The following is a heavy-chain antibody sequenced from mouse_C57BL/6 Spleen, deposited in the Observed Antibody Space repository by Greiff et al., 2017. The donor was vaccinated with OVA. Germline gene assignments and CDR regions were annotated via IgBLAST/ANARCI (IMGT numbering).Heavy chain of an antibody. CDR3: AREASTVVDY. CDR1: GYTFTSYW. Sequence: VQLQQPGAELVKPGASVKLSCKASGYTFTSYWMNWVKQRPGHGLEWIGMIHPNSGSTTYNEKFTSKATLTVDKSSSTAYIQLSSLTSEDSSVYNCAREASTVVDYWGQGTTLTVSS. J-gene: IGHJ2*01. CDR2: IHPNSGST. D-gene: IGHD1-1*01. V-gene: IGHV1-64*01.